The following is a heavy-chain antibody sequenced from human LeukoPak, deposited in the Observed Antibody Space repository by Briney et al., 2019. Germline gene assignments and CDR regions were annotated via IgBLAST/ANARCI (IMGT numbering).Heavy chain of an antibody. CDR1: GDTISTSDHY. CDR3: VRHQEGMVRGVLYYMDV. J-gene: IGHJ6*03. CDR2: IYYTGNT. D-gene: IGHD3-10*01. V-gene: IGHV4-39*01. Sequence: PSETLSLTCSVSGDTISTSDHYWGWIRQPPGKGLEWIGRIYYTGNTYYNPSLKSRVTISVDTSKNQFSLKLSSVTAADTAVYYCVRHQEGMVRGVLYYMDVWGTGTTVTISS.